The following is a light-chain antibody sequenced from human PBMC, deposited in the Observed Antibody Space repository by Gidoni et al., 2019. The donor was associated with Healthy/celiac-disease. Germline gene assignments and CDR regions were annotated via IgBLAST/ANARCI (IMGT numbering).Light chain of an antibody. V-gene: IGKV1-5*01. CDR1: QSISSW. J-gene: IGKJ1*01. CDR2: DAS. Sequence: DIQMTQSPSTLSASVGDRVTITCRASQSISSWLAWYQQKPGKAPKLLSYDASSLESGVPSRFSGSGSGTEFTLTISSLQPDDFATYYCQQYNSRRTFGQGTKVEIK. CDR3: QQYNSRRT.